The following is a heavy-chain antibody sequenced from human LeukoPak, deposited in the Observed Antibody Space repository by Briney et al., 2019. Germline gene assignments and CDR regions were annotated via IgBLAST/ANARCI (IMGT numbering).Heavy chain of an antibody. D-gene: IGHD3-22*01. J-gene: IGHJ4*02. CDR2: IYYSGST. CDR3: ARDQNEYYYDSSGYSL. V-gene: IGHV4-59*02. CDR1: GFTVSSNY. Sequence: GSLRLSCAASGFTVSSNYMSWVRQPPGKGLEWIGYIYYSGSTNYNPSLKSRVTISVDTSKNQFSLKLSSVTAADTAVYYCARDQNEYYYDSSGYSLWGQGTLVTISS.